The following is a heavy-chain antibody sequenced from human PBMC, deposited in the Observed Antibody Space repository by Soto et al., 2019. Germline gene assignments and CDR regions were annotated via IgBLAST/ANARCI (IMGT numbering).Heavy chain of an antibody. D-gene: IGHD3-3*01. Sequence: ASVKVSCKASGGTFSSYAISWVRQAPGRGLEWMGGIIPIFGTANYAQKFQGRVTITADESTSTAYMELSSLRSEDTAVYYCARGSTIFGVVIRLIDYYYYGMDVWGQGTTVTVSS. CDR3: ARGSTIFGVVIRLIDYYYYGMDV. J-gene: IGHJ6*02. CDR1: GGTFSSYA. CDR2: IIPIFGTA. V-gene: IGHV1-69*13.